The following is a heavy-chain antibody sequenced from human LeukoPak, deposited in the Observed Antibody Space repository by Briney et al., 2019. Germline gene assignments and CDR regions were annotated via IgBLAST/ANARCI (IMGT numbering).Heavy chain of an antibody. D-gene: IGHD3-22*01. CDR2: IIPIFGTA. J-gene: IGHJ4*02. CDR1: GGTFISYA. V-gene: IGHV1-69*13. CDR3: ADVSSGYYYARY. Sequence: SVKVSCKASGGTFISYAISWVRQAPGQGLEWMGGIIPIFGTANYAQKFQGRVTITADESTSTAYMELSSLRSEDTAVYYCADVSSGYYYARYWGQGTLVTVSS.